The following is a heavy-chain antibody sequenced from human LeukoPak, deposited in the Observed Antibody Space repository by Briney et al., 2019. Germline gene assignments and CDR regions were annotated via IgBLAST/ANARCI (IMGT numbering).Heavy chain of an antibody. D-gene: IGHD4-17*01. CDR3: ARDDYGY. V-gene: IGHV4-38-2*02. CDR2: IYNSGST. CDR1: GYSISSGYY. J-gene: IGHJ4*02. Sequence: SETLSLTCTVSGYSISSGYYWGWLRQPRGKGLEWIGSIYNSGSTYYNPSLKSRVTISVDTSKNQFSLKLSSVTAADTAVYYCARDDYGYWGQGILVTVSS.